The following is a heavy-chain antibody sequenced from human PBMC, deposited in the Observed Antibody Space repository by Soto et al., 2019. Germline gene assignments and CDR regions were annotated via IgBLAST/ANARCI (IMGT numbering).Heavy chain of an antibody. Sequence: QVQLVESGGGVAQPGRSLRLSCVGSGFSFSSYDMNWVRQAPGTGLEWVALMSYDGSKKYYGDSVRGRVTISRDNSKNTLYLQMDHLRPEDTAIYYCAKDLKPGSRWSLGGVEHCMDVWGRGTTVSVSS. D-gene: IGHD3-16*01. V-gene: IGHV3-30*18. J-gene: IGHJ6*03. CDR1: GFSFSSYD. CDR3: AKDLKPGSRWSLGGVEHCMDV. CDR2: MSYDGSKK.